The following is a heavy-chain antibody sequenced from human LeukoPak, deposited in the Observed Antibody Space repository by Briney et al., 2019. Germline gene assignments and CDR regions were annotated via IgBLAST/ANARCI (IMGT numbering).Heavy chain of an antibody. CDR1: GFTFSSYG. CDR2: ISYDGSNK. J-gene: IGHJ6*02. CDR3: AKDEVYCSSTSCYDYYYYYGMDV. Sequence: GGSLRLSCAASGFTFSSYGMHWVRQAPGEGLEWVAVISYDGSNKYYADSVKGRFTISRDNSKNTLYLQMNSLRAEDTAVYYCAKDEVYCSSTSCYDYYYYYGMDVWGQGTTVTVSS. V-gene: IGHV3-30*18. D-gene: IGHD2-2*01.